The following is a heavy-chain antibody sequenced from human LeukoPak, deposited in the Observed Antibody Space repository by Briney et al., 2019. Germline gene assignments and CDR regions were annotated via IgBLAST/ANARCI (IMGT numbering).Heavy chain of an antibody. CDR3: ARPHRTYYYDSSGYYFPLDY. CDR1: GGTFSSYA. J-gene: IGHJ4*02. D-gene: IGHD3-22*01. CDR2: IIPIFGTA. V-gene: IGHV1-69*05. Sequence: SVKVSCKASGGTFSSYAISWVRQAPGQGLEWIGGIIPIFGTANYAQKFQGRVTITTDESTSTAYMELSSLRSEDTAVYYCARPHRTYYYDSSGYYFPLDYWGQGTLVTVPS.